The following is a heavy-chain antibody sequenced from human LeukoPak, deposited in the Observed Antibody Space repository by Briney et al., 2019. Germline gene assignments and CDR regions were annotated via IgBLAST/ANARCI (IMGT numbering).Heavy chain of an antibody. J-gene: IGHJ4*02. D-gene: IGHD3-3*01. CDR2: IYYSGNT. V-gene: IGHV4-59*01. CDR3: ARGDVMNWRNYYDY. CDR1: GGALTTYY. Sequence: SETLSLTCTVSGGALTTYYWSWIRQPPGKGLEWIGYIYYSGNTNYNPSLNSRVTISLDTSKKQFSLKLTSVGAADTAVYYCARGDVMNWRNYYDYWGQGTLVTVSS.